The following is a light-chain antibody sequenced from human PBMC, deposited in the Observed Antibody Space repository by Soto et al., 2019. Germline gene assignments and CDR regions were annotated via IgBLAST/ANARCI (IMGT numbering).Light chain of an antibody. CDR3: QKYNRAPLT. Sequence: DIQMTQSPSSLSASVGDRVTITCRASQDIGYYLAWYQQKPGKVPKLLIYLASTLQSGVPSRFSGSGSGTDFTLTISSLQPEDVATYYCQKYNRAPLTFGGGTKVEIK. V-gene: IGKV1-27*01. CDR1: QDIGYY. CDR2: LAS. J-gene: IGKJ4*01.